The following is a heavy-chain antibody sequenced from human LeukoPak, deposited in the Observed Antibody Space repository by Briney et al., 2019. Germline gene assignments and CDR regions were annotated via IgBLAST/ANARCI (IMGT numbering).Heavy chain of an antibody. CDR1: GSTFSNYG. J-gene: IGHJ4*02. CDR2: IIPIFDTA. V-gene: IGHV1-69*06. CDR3: AREGSGWYEFHFDN. Sequence: ASVKVSCKASGSTFSNYGISWVRQAPGQGLEWMGGIIPIFDTADYAQKFQGRVTITADNSTSTAYMELSSLRSEDTALYFCAREGSGWYEFHFDNWGQGTLVTVSS. D-gene: IGHD6-13*01.